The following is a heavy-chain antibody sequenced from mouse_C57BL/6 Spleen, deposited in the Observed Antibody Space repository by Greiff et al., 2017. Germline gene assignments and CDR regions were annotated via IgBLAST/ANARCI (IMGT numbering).Heavy chain of an antibody. V-gene: IGHV5-16*01. CDR2: INYDGSST. Sequence: EVQLVESEGGLVQPGSSMKLSCTASGFTFSDYYMAWVRQVPEKGLEWVANINYDGSSTYYLDSLKSRFIISRDNAKNILYLQMSSLKSEDTATYYCARVTGTGGYYFDYWGQGTTLTVSS. CDR1: GFTFSDYY. D-gene: IGHD4-1*01. CDR3: ARVTGTGGYYFDY. J-gene: IGHJ2*01.